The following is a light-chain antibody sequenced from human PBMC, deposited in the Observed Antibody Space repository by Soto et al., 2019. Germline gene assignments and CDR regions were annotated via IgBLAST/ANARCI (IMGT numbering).Light chain of an antibody. J-gene: IGLJ3*02. V-gene: IGLV2-14*01. CDR2: DVS. CDR1: SSDVGGYNY. Sequence: QSVLTQPASVSGSPGQSITISCTGTSSDVGGYNYVSWYQQHQGKAPKLMIYDVSNRPSGVSNRFSGSKSGNTASLTISGLQAEDEADYYCSSYTSSSTLEFGGGTQLTVL. CDR3: SSYTSSSTLE.